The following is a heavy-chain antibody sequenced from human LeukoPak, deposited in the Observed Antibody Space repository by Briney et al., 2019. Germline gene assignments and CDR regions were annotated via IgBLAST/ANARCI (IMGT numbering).Heavy chain of an antibody. Sequence: SETLSLTCAVYGGSFSGYYWSWIRQPPGKGLEWIGEINHSGSTNYNPSLTSRVTISVDTSKDQFSLKLSSVTAADTAVYYCARIAAVTTGNYYYYYMDVWGKGTTVTVSS. CDR2: INHSGST. CDR1: GGSFSGYY. CDR3: ARIAAVTTGNYYYYYMDV. D-gene: IGHD4-17*01. J-gene: IGHJ6*03. V-gene: IGHV4-34*01.